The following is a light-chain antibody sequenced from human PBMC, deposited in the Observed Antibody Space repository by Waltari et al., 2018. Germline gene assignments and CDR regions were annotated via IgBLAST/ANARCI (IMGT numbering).Light chain of an antibody. CDR1: QSVGSS. V-gene: IGKV3-11*01. CDR3: QQRSNWPPIT. J-gene: IGKJ5*01. CDR2: DAS. Sequence: EIVLTQSPVTLSLAPGERATLSCWASQSVGSSLAWYQQKPDQAPSRLMYDASNRATCVPARFNGSGSGTDFTLTIISLQSEDSAVYYCQQRSNWPPITFGQGTRLEIK.